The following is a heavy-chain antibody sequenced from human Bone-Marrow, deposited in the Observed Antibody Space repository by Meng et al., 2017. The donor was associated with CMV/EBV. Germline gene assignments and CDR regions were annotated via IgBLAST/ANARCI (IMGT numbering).Heavy chain of an antibody. V-gene: IGHV3-23*01. D-gene: IGHD2-2*02. J-gene: IGHJ5*01. CDR3: AKEYRTFCSRGSSYTRNVPWFDP. CDR2: ISASADST. Sequence: GESLKISCAASGFNFSSYAMSWVRQAPGKGLEWVSTISASADSTYYADSVKGRFTISRDNSKNRLYLHIDRLRAEDTAVYRCAKEYRTFCSRGSSYTRNVPWFDPWGQGTLVTVSS. CDR1: GFNFSSYA.